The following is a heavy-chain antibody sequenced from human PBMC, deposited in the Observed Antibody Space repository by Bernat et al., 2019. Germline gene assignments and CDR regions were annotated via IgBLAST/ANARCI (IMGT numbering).Heavy chain of an antibody. V-gene: IGHV4-34*01. J-gene: IGHJ4*02. CDR1: GGSFSDYY. Sequence: QVQLQQRGAGLLKPSETLSLTCAVYGGSFSDYYWGWIRQSPGKGLEWIGEINHSGRTSYNPSLRSRATISVDTSKDQLSLKLSSVTAADTAMYYCARTAEMTTIYYFDCWGQGTLVTVSS. CDR2: INHSGRT. D-gene: IGHD5-24*01. CDR3: ARTAEMTTIYYFDC.